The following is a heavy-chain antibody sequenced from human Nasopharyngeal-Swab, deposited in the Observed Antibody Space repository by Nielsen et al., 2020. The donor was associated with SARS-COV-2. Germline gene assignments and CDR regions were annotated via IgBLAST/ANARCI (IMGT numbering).Heavy chain of an antibody. CDR2: ISYDGSNK. CDR1: GFTFSRYT. Sequence: GESLKISCAASGFTFSRYTMHWVRQAPGKGLEWVAVISYDGSNKYYADSVKGRFTISRDISKNTLYLQMNSLGAEDTAVFYCARTPLDSSGYYYAFHYWGRGTLVTVSS. CDR3: ARTPLDSSGYYYAFHY. J-gene: IGHJ4*02. D-gene: IGHD3-22*01. V-gene: IGHV3-30-3*01.